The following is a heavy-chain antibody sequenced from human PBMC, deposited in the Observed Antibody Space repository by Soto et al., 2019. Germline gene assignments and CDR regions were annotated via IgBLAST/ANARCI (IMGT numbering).Heavy chain of an antibody. V-gene: IGHV1-46*01. Sequence: ASVKVSCKASGYTFTSYYMHWVRQAPGQGLEWMGIINPSGGSTNYAQKFQGRVTMTRDTSKNQFSLKLSSVTAADTAVYYCARKFTVTTGFDYWGQGTLVTVSS. CDR3: ARKFTVTTGFDY. CDR2: INPSGGST. J-gene: IGHJ4*02. CDR1: GYTFTSYY. D-gene: IGHD4-4*01.